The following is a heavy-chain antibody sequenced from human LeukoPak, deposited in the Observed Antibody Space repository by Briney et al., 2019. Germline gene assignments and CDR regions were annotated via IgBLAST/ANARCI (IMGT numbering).Heavy chain of an antibody. CDR2: IYTTGTT. D-gene: IGHD1-26*01. V-gene: IGHV4-4*07. Sequence: SETLSLTCDVSGGSIRSYYWGWVRQPAGKGLEWIGRIYTTGTTHFSPSLKSRLTMPVDTSKNQFSLKLTSVTAADTAVYFCARQGYTASYYFLDFWSQGTLVTVSS. CDR3: ARQGYTASYYFLDF. CDR1: GGSIRSYY. J-gene: IGHJ4*02.